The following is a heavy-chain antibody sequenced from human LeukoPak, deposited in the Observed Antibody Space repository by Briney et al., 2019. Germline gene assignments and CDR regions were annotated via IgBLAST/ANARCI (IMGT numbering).Heavy chain of an antibody. D-gene: IGHD5-18*01. CDR1: GFTFSSYS. V-gene: IGHV3-21*04. J-gene: IGHJ4*02. CDR3: AKVRGYSYGYFDY. CDR2: ISSSSSYI. Sequence: GGSLRLSCAASGFTFSSYSMNWVRQAPGKGLEWVSSISSSSSYIYYADSVKGRFTISRDNAKNSLYLQMNSLRAEDTALYYCAKVRGYSYGYFDYWGQGTLVTVSS.